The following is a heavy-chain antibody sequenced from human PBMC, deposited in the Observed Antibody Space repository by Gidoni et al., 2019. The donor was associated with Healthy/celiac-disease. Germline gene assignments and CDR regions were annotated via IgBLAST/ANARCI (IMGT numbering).Heavy chain of an antibody. J-gene: IGHJ6*02. CDR1: GGSISSGDYY. V-gene: IGHV4-30-4*01. Sequence: QVQLQESGPGLVKPSQTLSLTCTVSGGSISSGDYYWSWIRQPPGKGLEWIGYIYYSGSTYYNPSLKSRVTISVDTSKNQFSLKLSSVTAADTAVYYCARVSITMVRGVIIPYYYYGMDVWGQGTTVTVSS. D-gene: IGHD3-10*01. CDR2: IYYSGST. CDR3: ARVSITMVRGVIIPYYYYGMDV.